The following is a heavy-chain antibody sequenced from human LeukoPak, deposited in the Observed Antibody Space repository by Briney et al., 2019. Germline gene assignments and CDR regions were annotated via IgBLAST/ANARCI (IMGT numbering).Heavy chain of an antibody. CDR2: ITGSGGST. D-gene: IGHD3-10*01. CDR3: ARAKPKNMVRGLIMRRESRYYFDY. Sequence: GGSLRLSCAASGFTFSSYGMSWVRQPPGKGLEWLSAITGSGGSTYYAESVKGRFTTSGDISKNTLYLQMNSLRADDTAVYYCARAKPKNMVRGLIMRRESRYYFDYWGQGTLVTVSS. CDR1: GFTFSSYG. V-gene: IGHV3-23*01. J-gene: IGHJ4*02.